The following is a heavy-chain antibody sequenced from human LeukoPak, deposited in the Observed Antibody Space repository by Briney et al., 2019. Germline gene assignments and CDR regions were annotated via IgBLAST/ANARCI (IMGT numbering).Heavy chain of an antibody. CDR2: ISAYNGNT. J-gene: IGHJ6*03. CDR1: GCTFTSYG. Sequence: GASVKVSCKASGCTFTSYGISWVRQAPGQGLEWMGWISAYNGNTNYAQKLQGRVTMTTDTSTSTAYMELGSLRSDDTAVYYCARVPIAAAGIRDPDYYYYYYMDVWGKGTTVTVS. CDR3: ARVPIAAAGIRDPDYYYYYYMDV. D-gene: IGHD6-13*01. V-gene: IGHV1-18*01.